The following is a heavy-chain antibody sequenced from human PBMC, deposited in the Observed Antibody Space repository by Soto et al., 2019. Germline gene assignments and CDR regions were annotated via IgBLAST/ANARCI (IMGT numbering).Heavy chain of an antibody. CDR3: ARASPVVTDV. D-gene: IGHD5-18*01. V-gene: IGHV4-30-4*01. J-gene: IGHJ6*02. CDR2: IYYSGST. CDR1: GGSISSGDYY. Sequence: QVQLQESGPGLVKPSQTLSLTCTVSGGSISSGDYYWSWIRQPGKGLEWIGYIYYSGSTYYNPSLKSRVTISVDTSKNQFSLKLSSVTAADTAVYYCARASPVVTDVWGQGTTVTVSS.